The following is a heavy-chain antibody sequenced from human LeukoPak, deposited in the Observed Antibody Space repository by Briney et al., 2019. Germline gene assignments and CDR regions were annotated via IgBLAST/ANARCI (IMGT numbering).Heavy chain of an antibody. D-gene: IGHD2-2*01. Sequence: PSETLSLTCVVYGGSFSGYYWSWIRQPPGKGLEWIGEINHSGSTNYNPSLKSRVTISVDTSKNQFSLKLSSVTAADTAVYYCARVPESDLSSTSLVDGNWGQGTLVTVSS. CDR3: ARVPESDLSSTSLVDGN. V-gene: IGHV4-34*01. J-gene: IGHJ4*02. CDR1: GGSFSGYY. CDR2: INHSGST.